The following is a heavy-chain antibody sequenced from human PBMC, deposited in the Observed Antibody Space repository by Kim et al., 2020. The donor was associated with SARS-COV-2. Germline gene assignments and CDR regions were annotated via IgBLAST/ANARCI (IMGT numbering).Heavy chain of an antibody. CDR2: ISGSGGST. CDR3: AKDSAGGIAAAAPFDY. J-gene: IGHJ4*02. Sequence: GGSLRLSCAASGFTFSSYAMSWVRQAPGKGLEWVSAISGSGGSTYYADSVKGRFTISRDNSKNTLYLQMNSLSAEATAVYYCAKDSAGGIAAAAPFDYWGQGTLVTVSS. D-gene: IGHD6-13*01. V-gene: IGHV3-23*01. CDR1: GFTFSSYA.